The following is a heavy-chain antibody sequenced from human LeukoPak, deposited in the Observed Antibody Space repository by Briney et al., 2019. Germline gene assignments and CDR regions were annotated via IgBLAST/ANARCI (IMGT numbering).Heavy chain of an antibody. CDR2: ISAYNSNT. Sequence: ASVKVSCKASGYTFTSYGISWVRQAPGQGLEWMGWISAYNSNTNCAQKLQGRVTVTRDTSTSTVHMELSGLRSEDTAVYYCARDQEGFDYWGQGTLVTVSS. CDR3: ARDQEGFDY. V-gene: IGHV1-18*01. CDR1: GYTFTSYG. J-gene: IGHJ4*02.